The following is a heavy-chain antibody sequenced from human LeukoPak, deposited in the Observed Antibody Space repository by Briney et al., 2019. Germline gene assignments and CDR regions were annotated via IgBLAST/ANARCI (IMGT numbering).Heavy chain of an antibody. CDR1: GFTFSSYA. V-gene: IGHV3-30-3*01. CDR2: ISYDGSNK. Sequence: GGSLRLSCAASGFTFSSYAMHWVRQAPGKGLEWVAVISYDGSNKYYADSVKGRFTISRDNSKNTLYLQMNSLRAEDTAVYYCARDPTDFWSGYLGGDAFDIWGQGTMVTVSS. J-gene: IGHJ3*02. D-gene: IGHD3-3*01. CDR3: ARDPTDFWSGYLGGDAFDI.